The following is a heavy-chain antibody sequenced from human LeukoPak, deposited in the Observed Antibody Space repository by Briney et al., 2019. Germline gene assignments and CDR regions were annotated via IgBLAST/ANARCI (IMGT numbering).Heavy chain of an antibody. CDR2: MYHGGYS. V-gene: IGHV4-4*01. CDR1: DDAIRMYNW. CDR3: ATRNADSFYFDY. J-gene: IGHJ4*02. D-gene: IGHD4-17*01. Sequence: GTLSPTFGVSDDAIRMYNWWSWVRQSPGKGLEWIGEMYHGGYSNYNPSLKSRASISIDTSGSAVSLTLTSVTAADTAVYFCATRNADSFYFDYWGRGTLVTVSS.